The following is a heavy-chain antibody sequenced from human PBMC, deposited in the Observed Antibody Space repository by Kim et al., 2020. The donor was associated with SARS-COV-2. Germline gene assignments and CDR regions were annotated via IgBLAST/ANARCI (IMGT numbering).Heavy chain of an antibody. CDR2: EK. J-gene: IGHJ5*02. CDR3: ARESTDWFDP. Sequence: EKYYVDSVKGRFTISRDNAKNSLYLQMNSLRAEDTAVYYCARESTDWFDPWGQGTLVTVSS. V-gene: IGHV3-7*03.